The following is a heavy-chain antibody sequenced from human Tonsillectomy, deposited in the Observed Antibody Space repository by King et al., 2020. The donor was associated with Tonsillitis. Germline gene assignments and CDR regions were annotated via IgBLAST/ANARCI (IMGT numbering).Heavy chain of an antibody. J-gene: IGHJ2*01. CDR2: IRYDGSNK. Sequence: VQLVESGGGVVQPGGSLRLSCAASGFTFSSYGMHWVRQAPGKGLEWVAFIRYDGSNKYYADSVKGRFTISRDNSKNTLYLQMNSLRAEDTAVYYCAKETRYCSGGSCYSYWYFDLCGRGTLVTVSS. CDR1: GFTFSSYG. V-gene: IGHV3-30*02. CDR3: AKETRYCSGGSCYSYWYFDL. D-gene: IGHD2-15*01.